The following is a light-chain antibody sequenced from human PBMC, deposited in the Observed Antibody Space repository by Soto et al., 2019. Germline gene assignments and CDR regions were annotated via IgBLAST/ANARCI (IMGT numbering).Light chain of an antibody. Sequence: QSVLTQPAPVSGSPGQSITISCTGTSSDVGGYNFVSWYQQFPGKAPKLMIYDVSNRPSGVSNRFSGSKSGNTASLTISGLQAEDESGYYCSSYTSSSTYVFGTGTKVTVL. V-gene: IGLV2-14*01. J-gene: IGLJ1*01. CDR1: SSDVGGYNF. CDR2: DVS. CDR3: SSYTSSSTYV.